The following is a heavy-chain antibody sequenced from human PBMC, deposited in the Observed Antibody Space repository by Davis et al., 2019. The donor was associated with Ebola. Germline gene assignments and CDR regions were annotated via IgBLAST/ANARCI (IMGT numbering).Heavy chain of an antibody. CDR2: ISTYNGNT. CDR3: ARGGVLGILGVITHFYYMDV. D-gene: IGHD3-3*01. V-gene: IGHV1-18*01. CDR1: GYTFTSYA. Sequence: ASVKVSCKASGYTFTSYAISWVRQAPGQGLEWVGWISTYNGNTKYAQKLQGRVSMTTDTSTSTAYMELRSLRSDDTAVYYCARGGVLGILGVITHFYYMDVWGKGTTVTVSS. J-gene: IGHJ6*03.